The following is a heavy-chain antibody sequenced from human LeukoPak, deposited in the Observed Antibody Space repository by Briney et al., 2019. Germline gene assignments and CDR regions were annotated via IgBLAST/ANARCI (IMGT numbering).Heavy chain of an antibody. CDR1: GFTFSSYA. V-gene: IGHV3-64*01. Sequence: GGSLRLSCAASGFTFSSYAMHGVRQAPGKALEYVSGVTRNWYRTFYAKSVKGRFTISRDNSKNTLYLQMGSLSAEDMAVYYCAGGSGTYSPDYWGQGTLVTVSS. D-gene: IGHD3-10*01. CDR2: VTRNWYRT. CDR3: AGGSGTYSPDY. J-gene: IGHJ4*02.